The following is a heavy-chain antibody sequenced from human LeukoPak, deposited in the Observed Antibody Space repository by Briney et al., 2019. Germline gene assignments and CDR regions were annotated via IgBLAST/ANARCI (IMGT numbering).Heavy chain of an antibody. V-gene: IGHV1-46*01. CDR1: GYTFTSYY. D-gene: IGHD3-22*01. J-gene: IGHJ4*02. Sequence: ASVKVSCKASGYTFTSYYMHWVRQAPGQGLEWMGIINPSGGSTSYAQKFQGRVTMTTDTSTSTAYMELRSLRSDDTAVYYCARDPGYYDSSGLGGDYWGQGTLVTVSS. CDR2: INPSGGST. CDR3: ARDPGYYDSSGLGGDY.